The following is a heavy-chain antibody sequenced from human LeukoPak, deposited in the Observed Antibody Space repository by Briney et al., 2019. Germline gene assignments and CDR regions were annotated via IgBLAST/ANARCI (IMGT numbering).Heavy chain of an antibody. Sequence: GGSLRLSCAASGFTFSSYGMHWVRQAPGKGLEWVAVISYDGSNKYYADSVKGRFTISRDNSKNTLYLQMNSLRAEDTAVYYCAKGRAMAKPFDYWGQGTLVTVSS. CDR1: GFTFSSYG. V-gene: IGHV3-30*18. CDR3: AKGRAMAKPFDY. CDR2: ISYDGSNK. J-gene: IGHJ4*02. D-gene: IGHD5-18*01.